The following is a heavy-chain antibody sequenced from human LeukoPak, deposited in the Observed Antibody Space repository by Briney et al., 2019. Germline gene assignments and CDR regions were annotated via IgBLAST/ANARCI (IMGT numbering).Heavy chain of an antibody. CDR3: AKQEGVGATNWFDP. CDR1: GFTFSSYA. Sequence: GGSLRLSCVASGFTFSSYAMSWVRQAPGKGRDWVSAISGSGGSTYSASSVTRRLPISRDNSKTTLYLQMNSLRADDTAVYYCAKQEGVGATNWFDPWGQGTLVTVSS. J-gene: IGHJ5*02. CDR2: ISGSGGST. V-gene: IGHV3-23*01. D-gene: IGHD1-26*01.